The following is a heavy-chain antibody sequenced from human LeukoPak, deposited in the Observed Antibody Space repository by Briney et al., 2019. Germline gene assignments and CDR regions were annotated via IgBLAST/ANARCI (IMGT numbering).Heavy chain of an antibody. CDR2: ISPSGDST. CDR3: ARSAGGSTFSY. J-gene: IGHJ4*02. D-gene: IGHD6-13*01. V-gene: IGHV1-46*01. Sequence: ASVKVSCKASGYTFTSYYMHWVRQAPGQGLEWMGGISPSGDSTNYAQKFQGRVTMTGDTSTSTVYMELSTLRSEDTAVYYCARSAGGSTFSYWGQGTLVTVSS. CDR1: GYTFTSYY.